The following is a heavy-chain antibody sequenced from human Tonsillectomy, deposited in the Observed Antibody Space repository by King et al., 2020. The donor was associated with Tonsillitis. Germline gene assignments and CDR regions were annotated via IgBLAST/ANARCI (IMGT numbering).Heavy chain of an antibody. V-gene: IGHV3-30*04. D-gene: IGHD6-13*01. CDR2: ISYDGKAK. CDR1: GFTINNYA. J-gene: IGHJ5*02. CDR3: AGAVGPGVAAAGTLDP. Sequence: VQLVESGGGVVQPGRSLRLSCAASGFTINNYAMNWVRQAPGKGLEWVAVISYDGKAKSYAKSVKGRFTISRDNSENTIYLQMNSLRPEDTAVYYCAGAVGPGVAAAGTLDPWGQGTLVTVSS.